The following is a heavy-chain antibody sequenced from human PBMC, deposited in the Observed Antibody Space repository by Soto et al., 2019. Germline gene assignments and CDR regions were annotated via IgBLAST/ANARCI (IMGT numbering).Heavy chain of an antibody. CDR1: GGSFSGYF. CDR2: INHSGST. Sequence: QVQLQQWGAGLLKPSETLSLTCAVYGGSFSGYFWSWIRQPPGKGLEWIGDINHSGSTTYNPSLKSRVTISVDTSKNQFSLKLSSVTAADTAVYYCARDRLYYYDSSGYFDYWGQGTLVTVSS. D-gene: IGHD3-22*01. CDR3: ARDRLYYYDSSGYFDY. J-gene: IGHJ4*02. V-gene: IGHV4-34*01.